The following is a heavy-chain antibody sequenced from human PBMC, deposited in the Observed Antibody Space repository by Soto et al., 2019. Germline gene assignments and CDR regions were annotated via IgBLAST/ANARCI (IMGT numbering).Heavy chain of an antibody. CDR1: GYSFTSYR. J-gene: IGHJ3*02. CDR2: IDPSDSYT. Sequence: GESLRSSCKGSGYSFTSYRISWVRQMPGKGLEWMGRIDPSDSYTNYSPSFQGHVTISADKSISTAYLQWSSLKASDTAMYYCARINMGRKTMAPSAFDIWGQGTMVTVSS. D-gene: IGHD3-10*01. V-gene: IGHV5-10-1*01. CDR3: ARINMGRKTMAPSAFDI.